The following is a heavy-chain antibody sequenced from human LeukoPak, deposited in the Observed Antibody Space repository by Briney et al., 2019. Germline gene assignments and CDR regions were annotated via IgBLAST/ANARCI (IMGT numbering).Heavy chain of an antibody. V-gene: IGHV1-69*05. CDR2: IIPIFGTA. Sequence: GASVKVSCKASGGTLSSYAISLVRQAPGQGLEWMGRIIPIFGTANYAQKFQGRVTITTDESTSTAYMELSSLRSEDTAVYYCARASGGDCCTFDYWGQGTLVTVSS. J-gene: IGHJ4*02. CDR3: ARASGGDCCTFDY. CDR1: GGTLSSYA. D-gene: IGHD2-21*02.